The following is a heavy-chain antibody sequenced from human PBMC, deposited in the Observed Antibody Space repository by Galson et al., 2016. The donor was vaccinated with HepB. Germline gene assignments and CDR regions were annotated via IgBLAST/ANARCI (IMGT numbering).Heavy chain of an antibody. CDR2: IWYDGSNE. CDR3: ARDPRFLDRGPGRMDV. Sequence: PLRLSCAASGFVFNDYGMHWVRQAPGRGLEWVALIWYDGSNEKHADPVKGRFTISRDNSNNTLYLHLSSLRAEDTAVYCCARDPRFLDRGPGRMDVWGKGTTVTVSS. J-gene: IGHJ6*03. CDR1: GFVFNDYG. V-gene: IGHV3-33*01. D-gene: IGHD3-3*01.